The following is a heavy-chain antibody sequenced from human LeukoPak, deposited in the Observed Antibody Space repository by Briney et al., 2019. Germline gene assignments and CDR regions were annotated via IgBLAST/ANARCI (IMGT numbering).Heavy chain of an antibody. J-gene: IGHJ4*02. CDR2: ISGSGGST. CDR3: ARDLMGWDLHYFDY. V-gene: IGHV3-23*01. Sequence: GGSLRLSCAASGFTFSSYAMSWVRQAPGKGLEWVSTISGSGGSTYYADSMKGRFTISRDNAKNSLYLQMHSLRAEDTAVYYCARDLMGWDLHYFDYWGQGTLVTVSS. CDR1: GFTFSSYA. D-gene: IGHD1-26*01.